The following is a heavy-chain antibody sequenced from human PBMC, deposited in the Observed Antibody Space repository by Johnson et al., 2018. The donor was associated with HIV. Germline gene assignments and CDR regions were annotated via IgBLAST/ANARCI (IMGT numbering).Heavy chain of an antibody. CDR3: ARDFIAPELGDAFDI. CDR2: ISRDGGTE. Sequence: QVQLVESGGGVVHPGKSLRLSCVGSGFTFSSYGMHWVRQAPGEGLDWVAFISRDGGTEYYADSVKGRFAISRDNAKDSLFLQMNSLRAEDTAVYYCARDFIAPELGDAFDIWGQATMVTVSS. CDR1: GFTFSSYG. V-gene: IGHV3-30*19. D-gene: IGHD6-25*01. J-gene: IGHJ3*02.